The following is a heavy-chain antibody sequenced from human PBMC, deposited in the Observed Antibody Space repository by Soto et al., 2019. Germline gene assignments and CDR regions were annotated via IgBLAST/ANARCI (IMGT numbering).Heavy chain of an antibody. CDR2: IYYTGTT. CDR3: AXASISRCVDSSCPAWFDP. J-gene: IGHJ5*02. CDR1: GGSISNANYY. D-gene: IGHD6-6*01. V-gene: IGHV4-31*03. Sequence: PSETLSLTCTVSGGSISNANYYWSWIRHHPGKGLEWIGYIYYTGTTYYSPSLESRVAISVDTSQNQFSLKLGAVTAADTAVYFCAXASISRCVDSSCPAWFDPWGQGTLVTVS.